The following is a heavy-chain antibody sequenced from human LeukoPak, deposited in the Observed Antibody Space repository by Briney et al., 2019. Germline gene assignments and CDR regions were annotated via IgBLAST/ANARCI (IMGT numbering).Heavy chain of an antibody. J-gene: IGHJ4*02. Sequence: PGGSLRLSCAASGFSFSSYVMSWVRQAPGKGLERVSTVSASGRATYYADSVKGRFTVSRDNSKNTVFLQMSSLRAEDTAVYYCAKTGTEEGYGIYFDHWGQGTLVTVSS. CDR3: AKTGTEEGYGIYFDH. D-gene: IGHD5-24*01. CDR2: VSASGRAT. V-gene: IGHV3-23*01. CDR1: GFSFSSYV.